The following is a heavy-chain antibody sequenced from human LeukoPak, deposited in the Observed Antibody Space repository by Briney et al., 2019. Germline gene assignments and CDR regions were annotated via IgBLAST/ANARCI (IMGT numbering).Heavy chain of an antibody. CDR1: GYSFISYW. D-gene: IGHD2-2*01. V-gene: IGHV5-10-1*01. CDR2: IDPSDSYT. Sequence: GESLKISCQGSGYSFISYWISWVRQMPGKGLEWMGMIDPSDSYTKYSQSFQGHVTISVDKSISTAYLQWSSLKASDTAMYYCARGSIPLNRFDPWGQGTLVTVSS. CDR3: ARGSIPLNRFDP. J-gene: IGHJ5*02.